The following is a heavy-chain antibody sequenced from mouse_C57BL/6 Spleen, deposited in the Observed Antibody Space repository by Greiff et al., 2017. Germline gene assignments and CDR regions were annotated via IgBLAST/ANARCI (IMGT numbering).Heavy chain of an antibody. CDR1: GFTFSDFY. CDR2: SRNKANDYTT. CDR3: ARDGGIGVAMDY. J-gene: IGHJ4*01. Sequence: EVQLVESGGGLVQSGRSLRLSCATSGFTFSDFYMEWVRQAPGKGLEWIAASRNKANDYTTEYSASVKGRFIVSRDTSQSILYLQMNALRAEDTAIYYCARDGGIGVAMDYWGQGTSVTVSS. V-gene: IGHV7-1*01. D-gene: IGHD2-14*01.